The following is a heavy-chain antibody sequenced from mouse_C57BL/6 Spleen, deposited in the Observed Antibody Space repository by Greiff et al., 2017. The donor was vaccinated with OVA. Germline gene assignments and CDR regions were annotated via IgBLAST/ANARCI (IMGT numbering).Heavy chain of an antibody. Sequence: QVQLQQPGAELVKPGASVKLSCKASGYTFTSYWMQWVKQRPGQGLEWIGEIDPSDSYTNYNQKFKGKATLTVDTSSSTAYMQLSSLTAEDSAVYYCARGRYCDYWGQGTTRTVSS. CDR2: IDPSDSYT. CDR3: ARGRYCDY. CDR1: GYTFTSYW. J-gene: IGHJ2*01. V-gene: IGHV1-50*01.